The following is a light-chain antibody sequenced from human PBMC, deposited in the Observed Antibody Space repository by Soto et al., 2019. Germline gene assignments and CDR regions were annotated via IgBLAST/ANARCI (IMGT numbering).Light chain of an antibody. V-gene: IGLV1-47*01. J-gene: IGLJ2*01. CDR3: AACDDSLSGPG. Sequence: QAVLTQPPSVSGTPGQRVTISCSGSSSNIGNNYPSWYQQIPGTAPRLLIYRNDQRPAGVPDRFSGSKSGTSASLAITGLRPEDEADYYCAACDDSLSGPGFGGGTTLTVL. CDR2: RND. CDR1: SSNIGNNY.